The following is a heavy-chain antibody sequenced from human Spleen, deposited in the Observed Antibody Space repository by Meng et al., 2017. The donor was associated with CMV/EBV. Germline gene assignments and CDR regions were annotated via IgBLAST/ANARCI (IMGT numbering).Heavy chain of an antibody. CDR3: TRSGVAQYFDY. D-gene: IGHD2-15*01. CDR2: ISDRGNYI. CDR1: GFTFRSYA. V-gene: IGHV3-21*01. J-gene: IGHJ4*02. Sequence: LSLTCAASGFTFRSYAMNWVRRAPGKGLEWVSSISDRGNYIYSAESVKGRFTISRDDAKNSLFLQMNSLRAADTAVYYCTRSGVAQYFDYWGLGTLVTVSS.